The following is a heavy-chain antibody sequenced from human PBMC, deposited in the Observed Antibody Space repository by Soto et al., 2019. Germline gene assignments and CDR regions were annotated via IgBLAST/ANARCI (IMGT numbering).Heavy chain of an antibody. CDR3: AREDVLLWFGELGPLDY. Sequence: QVQLVESGGGVVQPGRSLRLSCAASGFTFSSYGMHWVRQAPGKGLEWVAVIWYDGSNKYYADSVKGRFTISRDNSKNTLYLQTNSLRAEDTAVYYCAREDVLLWFGELGPLDYWGQGTLVTVSS. V-gene: IGHV3-33*01. J-gene: IGHJ4*02. CDR2: IWYDGSNK. CDR1: GFTFSSYG. D-gene: IGHD3-10*01.